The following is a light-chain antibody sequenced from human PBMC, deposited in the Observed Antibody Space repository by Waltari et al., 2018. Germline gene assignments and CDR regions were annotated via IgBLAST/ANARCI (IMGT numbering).Light chain of an antibody. V-gene: IGKV1-39*01. CDR3: QQSYPTPPWT. Sequence: DIQMTQSPSSLSASVGDRVTITCRASQRISNYLNWYQQNPGKAPRLLIYAASSLQSGCPSRFSGSGSGTDFTLTITSMQPEDFATYYCQQSYPTPPWTFGQGTKVDMK. CDR1: QRISNY. J-gene: IGKJ1*01. CDR2: AAS.